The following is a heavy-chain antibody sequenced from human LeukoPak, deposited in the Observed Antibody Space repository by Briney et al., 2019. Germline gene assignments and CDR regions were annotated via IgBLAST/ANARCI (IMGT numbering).Heavy chain of an antibody. D-gene: IGHD3-22*01. CDR2: IYYSGNT. Sequence: PSETLSLTCTVSGDSISTSNSYWGWIRQPPGKGLEWIGSIYYSGNTYYNASLKSRVTISVDTSKNQFSLKLTSVTAADTAVYYCARTYYYDSSGYYYAVNWFDPWGQGTLVTVSS. CDR3: ARTYYYDSSGYYYAVNWFDP. CDR1: GDSISTSNSY. J-gene: IGHJ5*02. V-gene: IGHV4-39*01.